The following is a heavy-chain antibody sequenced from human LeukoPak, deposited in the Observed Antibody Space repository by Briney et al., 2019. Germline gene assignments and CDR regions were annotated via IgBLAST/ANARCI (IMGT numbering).Heavy chain of an antibody. CDR2: INPSSGGT. D-gene: IGHD3-3*01. Sequence: ASVKVSCKASGYTFTGYYMHWVRQAPGQGLEWMGWINPSSGGTNYAQKFQGRVIMTRDTSISTAYMELSRLRSDDTAVYYCARRYYDFWSGNNWFDPWGQGTLVTFSS. V-gene: IGHV1-2*02. J-gene: IGHJ5*02. CDR1: GYTFTGYY. CDR3: ARRYYDFWSGNNWFDP.